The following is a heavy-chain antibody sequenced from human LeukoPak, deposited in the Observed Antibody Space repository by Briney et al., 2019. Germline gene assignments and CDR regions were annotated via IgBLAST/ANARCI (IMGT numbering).Heavy chain of an antibody. V-gene: IGHV1-69*05. Sequence: SVKVSCKASGGTFSSYAISWARQAPGQGLEWMGRIIPIFGTANYAQKFQGRVTITTDESTSTAYMELSSLRSEDTAVYYCARDRPGGRPLNDASDIWGQGTMVTVSS. CDR2: IIPIFGTA. CDR3: ARDRPGGRPLNDASDI. CDR1: GGTFSSYA. J-gene: IGHJ3*02. D-gene: IGHD4-23*01.